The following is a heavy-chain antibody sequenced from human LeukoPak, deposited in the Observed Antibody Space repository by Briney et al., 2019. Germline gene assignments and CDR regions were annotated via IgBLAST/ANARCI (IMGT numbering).Heavy chain of an antibody. D-gene: IGHD3-10*01. CDR2: IYIGGST. CDR3: VRVGFGSGPYRYFDY. Sequence: PGGSLRLSCAASGFSVSSNYMSWVRQAPGKGLEWVSIIYIGGSTYSADSVQGRFTISRDNSKNTVSLQMNSLRPDDTAVYYCVRVGFGSGPYRYFDYWGQGDLVTVSS. V-gene: IGHV3-66*01. J-gene: IGHJ4*02. CDR1: GFSVSSNY.